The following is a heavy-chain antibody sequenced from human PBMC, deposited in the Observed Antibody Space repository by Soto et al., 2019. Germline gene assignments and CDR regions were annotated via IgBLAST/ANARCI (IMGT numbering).Heavy chain of an antibody. J-gene: IGHJ6*02. V-gene: IGHV5-10-1*01. Sequence: PGESLKISCKGSGYSFISHWITWVRQMPGKGLEWMGKIDPSDSYTNYSPSFQGHVTISGDKSISTVYLHWSSLKASDTAMYYCARHGQDTGTPYSVDGMDVWGQGTTVTVSS. D-gene: IGHD1-7*01. CDR1: GYSFISHW. CDR3: ARHGQDTGTPYSVDGMDV. CDR2: IDPSDSYT.